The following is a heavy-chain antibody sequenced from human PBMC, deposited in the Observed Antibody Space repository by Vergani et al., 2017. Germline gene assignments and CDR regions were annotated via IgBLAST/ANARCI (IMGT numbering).Heavy chain of an antibody. Sequence: QVQLVQSGAEVKKPGASVQVSCKASGSTFTGYYMHWVRQAPGQGLEWRGWINPNSGGTNYAQKFQGRVTMTRDTSISTAYMELSRLRSDDTAVYYCARGRFGEPNFGEYYYGMDVWGQGTTVTVSS. D-gene: IGHD3-10*01. CDR1: GSTFTGYY. V-gene: IGHV1-2*02. CDR2: INPNSGGT. J-gene: IGHJ6*02. CDR3: ARGRFGEPNFGEYYYGMDV.